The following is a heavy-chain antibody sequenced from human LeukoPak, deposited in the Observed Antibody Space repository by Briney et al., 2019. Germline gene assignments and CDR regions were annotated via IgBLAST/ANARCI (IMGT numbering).Heavy chain of an antibody. V-gene: IGHV3-33*01. J-gene: IGHJ6*03. CDR3: ARDKAVRGQQLGGDYYYYYMDV. Sequence: PGRSLRLSCAASGFTFSSYGMHWVRQAPGKGLEWVAVIWYDGSNKYYADSVKGRFTISRDNSKNTLYLQMNSLRAEDTAVYYCARDKAVRGQQLGGDYYYYYMDVWGKGTTVTVSS. CDR2: IWYDGSNK. CDR1: GFTFSSYG. D-gene: IGHD3-10*01.